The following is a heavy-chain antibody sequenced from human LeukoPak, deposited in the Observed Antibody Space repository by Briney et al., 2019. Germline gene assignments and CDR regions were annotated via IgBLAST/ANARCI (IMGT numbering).Heavy chain of an antibody. D-gene: IGHD3-3*01. CDR3: AGMGYYDFWSGNWFDP. CDR1: GFTFSDYY. J-gene: IGHJ5*02. V-gene: IGHV3-11*01. Sequence: GGSLRLSCAASGFTFSDYYMSWIRQAPGKGLEWVSYISSSGSTIYYADSVKGRFTISRDNAKNSLYLQMNSLRAEDTAVYYCAGMGYYDFWSGNWFDPWGQGTLVTVSS. CDR2: ISSSGSTI.